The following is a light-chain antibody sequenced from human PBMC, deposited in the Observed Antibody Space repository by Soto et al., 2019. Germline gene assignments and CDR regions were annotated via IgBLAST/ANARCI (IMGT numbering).Light chain of an antibody. V-gene: IGKV3-11*01. CDR1: QSVSSY. CDR2: DAS. Sequence: ENLGTQSPGTLSLSPRERAPLSCMASQSVSSYLAWYQQKPGQAPRLLIYDASNRATGIPARFSGSGSGTDFTLTISSLEPEDFAVYYCQQRSNWPPITAGQGTRLEIK. J-gene: IGKJ5*01. CDR3: QQRSNWPPIT.